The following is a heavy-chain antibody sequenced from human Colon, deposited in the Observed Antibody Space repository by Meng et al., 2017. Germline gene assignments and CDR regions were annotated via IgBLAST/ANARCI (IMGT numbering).Heavy chain of an antibody. D-gene: IGHD6-13*01. CDR2: IYWSGDT. CDR3: VRNIAPTHTPSTPPFDY. CDR1: GFSLSTNGVG. V-gene: IGHV2-5*01. J-gene: IGHJ4*02. Sequence: SGPTLVKPTETLTLTCSFSGFSLSTNGVGVGWIRQPPGKALEWLALIYWSGDTRYSPSLKTRLTITKDTPKNQVVLTMTNMDPVDTATYYCVRNIAPTHTPSTPPFDYWGRGTLVTVSS.